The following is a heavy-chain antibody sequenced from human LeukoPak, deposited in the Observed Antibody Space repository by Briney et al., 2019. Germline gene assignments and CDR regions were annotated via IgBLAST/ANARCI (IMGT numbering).Heavy chain of an antibody. CDR3: AHRYDSSGGLDY. J-gene: IGHJ4*02. Sequence: GGSLRLSCAASGFTFSSYAMHWVRQAPGKGLEWVAVISYDGSNKYYADSVKGRFTISRDNSKNTLYLQMNSLRAEDTAVYYCAHRYDSSGGLDYWGQGTLATVSS. CDR1: GFTFSSYA. D-gene: IGHD3-22*01. V-gene: IGHV3-30*04. CDR2: ISYDGSNK.